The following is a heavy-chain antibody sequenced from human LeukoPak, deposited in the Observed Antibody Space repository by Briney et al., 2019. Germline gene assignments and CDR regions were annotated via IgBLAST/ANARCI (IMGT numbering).Heavy chain of an antibody. D-gene: IGHD3-9*01. CDR2: ISSSSSYI. V-gene: IGHV3-21*01. CDR1: GFTFSSYS. Sequence: PGGSLGLSCAASGFTFSSYSMNWVRQAPGKGLEWVSSISSSSSYIYYADSVKGRFTISRDNAKNSLYLQMNSLRAEDTAVYYCARGVRDFDWLFDYWGQGTLVTVSS. J-gene: IGHJ4*02. CDR3: ARGVRDFDWLFDY.